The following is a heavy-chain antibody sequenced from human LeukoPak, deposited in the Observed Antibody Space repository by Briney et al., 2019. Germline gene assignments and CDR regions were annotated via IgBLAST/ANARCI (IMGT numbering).Heavy chain of an antibody. CDR3: ARNRGSEVDY. D-gene: IGHD2-15*01. CDR2: INSIGTTI. CDR1: GFSFSSYE. Sequence: GGSLRLSCAASGFSFSSYEMNWVRQAPGKGPEWTSYINSIGTTIYYADSVKGRFTVSRDNAKSSLYLQTSSLRVEDTAVYYCARNRGSEVDYWGQGTLVTVSS. J-gene: IGHJ4*02. V-gene: IGHV3-48*03.